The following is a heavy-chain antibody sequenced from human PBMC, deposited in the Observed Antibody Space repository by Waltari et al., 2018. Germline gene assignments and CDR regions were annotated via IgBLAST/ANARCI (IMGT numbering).Heavy chain of an antibody. CDR3: GDFTAFDY. D-gene: IGHD2-8*02. V-gene: IGHV3-15*01. CDR2: IKSRITGGTT. CDR1: GFIFGPAW. J-gene: IGHJ4*02. Sequence: EVQLVESGGGLVEPGGSLRLSCAGSGFIFGPAWRHWARQAPGKGLEWVGRIKSRITGGTTEYGAPVKGRFTSSRDDSKDTVYLQMNSLKTEDTGVYYCGDFTAFDYWGQGSLVIVSS.